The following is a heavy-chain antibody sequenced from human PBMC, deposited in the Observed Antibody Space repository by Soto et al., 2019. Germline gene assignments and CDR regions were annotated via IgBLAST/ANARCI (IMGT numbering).Heavy chain of an antibody. CDR3: AKSDGDSIDY. CDR2: INHSGST. V-gene: IGHV4-34*01. Sequence: SETLSLTCAVYGGSFSGYYWTWIRQPPGTGLEWIGEINHSGSTNYNPSLKSRVTISVDTSKNQFSLKLTSVTATDTALYFCAKSDGDSIDYWGQGTLVTVSS. J-gene: IGHJ4*02. D-gene: IGHD4-17*01. CDR1: GGSFSGYY.